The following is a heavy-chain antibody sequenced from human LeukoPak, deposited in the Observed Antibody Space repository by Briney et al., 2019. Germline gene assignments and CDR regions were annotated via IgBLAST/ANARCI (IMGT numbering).Heavy chain of an antibody. V-gene: IGHV4-59*08. J-gene: IGHJ4*02. D-gene: IGHD3-10*01. CDR1: GGSISSYY. CDR2: IFYSGST. CDR3: ARNRYYYGSGSYPHYFDY. Sequence: SETLSLTCTVSGGSISSYYWSWIRQPPGKGLEWIGYIFYSGSTNYNPSLKSRVTISVDTSKNQFSLKLSSVTAADTAVYYCARNRYYYGSGSYPHYFDYWGQGTLVTVSS.